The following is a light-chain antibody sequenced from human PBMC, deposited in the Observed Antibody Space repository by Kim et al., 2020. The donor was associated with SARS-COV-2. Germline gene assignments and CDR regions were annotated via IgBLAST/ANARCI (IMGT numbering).Light chain of an antibody. CDR2: SNF. Sequence: QSFLTPPPSASGTPGQRVTISCSGSSSNIGSHTVSWYLQLPGAAPKLLIYSNFQRSSGVPDRFSGSKSGTSASLAISGLQSDDEADYYCATWDDSLNGWVFGGGTKLTVL. CDR1: SSNIGSHT. V-gene: IGLV1-44*01. J-gene: IGLJ3*02. CDR3: ATWDDSLNGWV.